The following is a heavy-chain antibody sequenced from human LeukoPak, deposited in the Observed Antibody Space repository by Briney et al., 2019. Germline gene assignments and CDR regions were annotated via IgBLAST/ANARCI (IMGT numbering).Heavy chain of an antibody. CDR3: AKEEARVVPAAINY. Sequence: PGGSLRLSCAASGFTFSSYAMHWVRQAPGKGLEWVAVISYDGSNKYYADSVKGRFTISRDNSKNTLYLQMNSLRAEDTAVYYCAKEEARVVPAAINYWGQGTLVTVSS. D-gene: IGHD2-2*02. CDR2: ISYDGSNK. V-gene: IGHV3-30-3*01. J-gene: IGHJ4*02. CDR1: GFTFSSYA.